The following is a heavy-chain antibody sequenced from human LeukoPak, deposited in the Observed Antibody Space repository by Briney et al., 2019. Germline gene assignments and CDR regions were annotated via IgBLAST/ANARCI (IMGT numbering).Heavy chain of an antibody. D-gene: IGHD1-7*01. V-gene: IGHV3-33*06. CDR3: AKDARVRDWNYAQYYYYMDV. Sequence: PGRSLRLSCAASGFTLRTHTLHWVRQVPGKGLEWVAVIWYDGSVKYYADSVKGRFTVSRDNYKKTLYLQMDSLRAEDTAVYYCAKDARVRDWNYAQYYYYMDVWGKGTTVTVSS. CDR2: IWYDGSVK. CDR1: GFTLRTHT. J-gene: IGHJ6*03.